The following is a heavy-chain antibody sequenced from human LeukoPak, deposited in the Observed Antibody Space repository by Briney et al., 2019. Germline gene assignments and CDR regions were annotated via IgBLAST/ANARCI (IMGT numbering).Heavy chain of an antibody. J-gene: IGHJ6*03. Sequence: SETLSLTCAVSGYSISSGYYWGWIRQPPGKGLEWIGSIYHSGSTYYNPSLKSRATISVDTSKNQFSLKLSSVTAADTAVYYCAREPDYGDSPILSRYYYYMDVWGKGTTVTVSS. CDR1: GYSISSGYY. CDR2: IYHSGST. V-gene: IGHV4-38-2*02. D-gene: IGHD4-17*01. CDR3: AREPDYGDSPILSRYYYYMDV.